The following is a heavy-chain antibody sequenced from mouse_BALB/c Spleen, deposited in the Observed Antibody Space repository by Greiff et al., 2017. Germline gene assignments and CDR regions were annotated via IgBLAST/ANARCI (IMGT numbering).Heavy chain of an antibody. CDR3: ARYRSEEVRREYYIDY. CDR1: GYSFTGYY. Sequence: LVKTGASVKISCKASGYSFTGYYMHWVKQSHGKSLEWIGYISCYNGATSYNQKFKGKATFTVDTSSSTAYMQFNSLTSEDSAVYYCARYRSEEVRREYYIDYWGQGTTLTVSS. V-gene: IGHV1S34*01. CDR2: ISCYNGAT. J-gene: IGHJ2*01. D-gene: IGHD2-14*01.